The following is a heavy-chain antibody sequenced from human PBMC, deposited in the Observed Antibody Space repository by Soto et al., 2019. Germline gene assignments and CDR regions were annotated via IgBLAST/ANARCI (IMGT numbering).Heavy chain of an antibody. Sequence: QVQLVESGGGVVQPGRSLRLSCAASGFTFSSYGMHWVRQAPGKGLEWVAVISYDGSNKYYADSVQGRFTISRDNSKNTLYLQMNSLRAEDTAVYYCAKGTGYCISTSCYYYYGMDVWGQGTTVTVSS. CDR2: ISYDGSNK. CDR1: GFTFSSYG. D-gene: IGHD2-2*01. V-gene: IGHV3-30*18. J-gene: IGHJ6*02. CDR3: AKGTGYCISTSCYYYYGMDV.